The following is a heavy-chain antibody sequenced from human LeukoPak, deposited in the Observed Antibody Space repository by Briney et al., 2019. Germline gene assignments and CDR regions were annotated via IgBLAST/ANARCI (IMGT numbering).Heavy chain of an antibody. Sequence: PGGSLRLFCAASGFPFSGSAMHWVRQASGKGLEWVGRIRSKANSYTTAYAASVKGRFTISRDDTKNTAYLQMNSLKTEDTAVYYCTRQAVSSGSVGYWGQGTLVTVSS. CDR1: GFPFSGSA. J-gene: IGHJ4*02. CDR2: IRSKANSYTT. D-gene: IGHD3-22*01. CDR3: TRQAVSSGSVGY. V-gene: IGHV3-73*01.